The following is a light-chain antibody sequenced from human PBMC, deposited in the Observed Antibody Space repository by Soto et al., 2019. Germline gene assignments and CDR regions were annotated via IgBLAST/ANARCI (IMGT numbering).Light chain of an antibody. CDR1: QSVSSSY. V-gene: IGKV3-20*01. J-gene: IGKJ4*01. CDR2: GAS. Sequence: EIVWTQSPGTLSLSPGERATLSCRASQSVSSSYLAWYQQKPGQAPRLLIYGASSRATGIPDRFSGSGSGTDFTLLSSRLEPEDFAVYYCQQYGSSPLTFGGGTKVEIK. CDR3: QQYGSSPLT.